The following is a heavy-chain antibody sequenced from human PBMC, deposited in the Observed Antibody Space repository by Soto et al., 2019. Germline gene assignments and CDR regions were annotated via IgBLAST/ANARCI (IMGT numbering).Heavy chain of an antibody. CDR1: GLSFTSSA. J-gene: IGHJ4*01. CDR3: EEDSGDDSTGYGADY. CDR2: VVVGSGNT. D-gene: IGHD3-22*01. Sequence: ASVKVSCKASGLSFTSSAIQWVRQARGQRLEWIGWVVVGSGNTNYAPQFQERVAITRDTATRTSYMELSSLRSEDTALYYCEEDSGDDSTGYGADYWG. V-gene: IGHV1-58*02.